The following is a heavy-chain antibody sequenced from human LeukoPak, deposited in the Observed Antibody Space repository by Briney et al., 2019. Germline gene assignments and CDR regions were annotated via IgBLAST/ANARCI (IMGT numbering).Heavy chain of an antibody. CDR2: IIPIFGTA. CDR1: GGTFSSYA. V-gene: IGHV1-69*13. Sequence: SVKVSCKASGGTFSSYAISWVRQAPGQGLEWMGGIIPIFGTANYAQKFQGRVTITADESTSTAYMELSSLRSEDTAVYYCARGVTYCGGDCYRYWGQGTLVTVSS. CDR3: ARGVTYCGGDCYRY. J-gene: IGHJ4*02. D-gene: IGHD2-21*01.